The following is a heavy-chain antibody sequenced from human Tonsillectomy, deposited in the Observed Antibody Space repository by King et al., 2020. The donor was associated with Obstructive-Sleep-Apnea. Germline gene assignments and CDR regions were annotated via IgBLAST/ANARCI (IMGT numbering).Heavy chain of an antibody. CDR2: IYYSGST. Sequence: VQLQESGPGLVKPSETLSLTCTVSGGSISSYYWSWIRQPPGKGLEWIGYIYYSGSTNYNPSLKSRVTISVETSKNQFSLKLSSVTAADTAVYYFARRGYTVTTSSWFDPWGQGTLVTVSS. CDR3: ARRGYTVTTSSWFDP. D-gene: IGHD4-17*01. CDR1: GGSISSYY. J-gene: IGHJ5*02. V-gene: IGHV4-59*08.